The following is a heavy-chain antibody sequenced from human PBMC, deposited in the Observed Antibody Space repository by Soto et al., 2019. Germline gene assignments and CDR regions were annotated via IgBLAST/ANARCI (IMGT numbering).Heavy chain of an antibody. J-gene: IGHJ4*02. CDR1: GGSISSYY. Sequence: SETLSLTCTVSGGSISSYYLSWIRQPPGKGLEWIGYIYYSGSTNYNPSLKSRVTISVDTSKNQFSLKLSSVTAADTAVYYCARVALEEYYYDSSGPGNYYFDYWGQGTLVTVSS. D-gene: IGHD3-22*01. CDR3: ARVALEEYYYDSSGPGNYYFDY. V-gene: IGHV4-59*01. CDR2: IYYSGST.